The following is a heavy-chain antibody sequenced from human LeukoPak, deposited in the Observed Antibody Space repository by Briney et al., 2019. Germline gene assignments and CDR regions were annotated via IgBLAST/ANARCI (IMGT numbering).Heavy chain of an antibody. D-gene: IGHD1-26*01. Sequence: SETLSLTCAVYGGSFTGYYWSWIRQPPGKGLEWVGEINHSGNTYNNPSLKSRVTVSVDTSKNQFSLKLSSVTAADTAVYYCTRGRVVGASPFYFWSQGTLVTDSS. J-gene: IGHJ4*02. V-gene: IGHV4-34*01. CDR2: INHSGNT. CDR3: TRGRVVGASPFYF. CDR1: GGSFTGYY.